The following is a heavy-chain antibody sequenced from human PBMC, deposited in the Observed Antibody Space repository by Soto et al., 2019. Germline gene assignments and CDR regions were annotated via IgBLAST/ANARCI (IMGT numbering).Heavy chain of an antibody. CDR1: GGSISSSSYY. CDR3: ARQDHQAGH. D-gene: IGHD6-13*01. CDR2: IYYSGST. V-gene: IGHV4-39*01. Sequence: QLQLQESGPGLVKPSETLSLTCTVSGGSISSSSYYWGWIRQPPGKGLEWTGSIYYSGSTYYNPSLKSRGTKSEDTSNNQFSLKLSAVTAADTAVYYCARQDHQAGHWGQGTLVTVSS. J-gene: IGHJ4*02.